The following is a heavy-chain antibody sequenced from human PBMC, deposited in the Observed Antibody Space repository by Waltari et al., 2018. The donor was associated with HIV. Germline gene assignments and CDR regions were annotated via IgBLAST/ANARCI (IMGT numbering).Heavy chain of an antibody. V-gene: IGHV4-39*07. CDR3: ASGIAVAGTDY. D-gene: IGHD6-19*01. CDR1: GGSISSSSYY. J-gene: IGHJ4*02. CDR2: IYYSGST. Sequence: QLQLQESGPGLVKPSETLSLTCTVSGGSISSSSYYWGWIRQPPGKGLEWIGSIYYSGSTYYNPSLKSRVTISVDTSKNQFSLKLSSVTAADTAVYYCASGIAVAGTDYWGQGTLVTVSS.